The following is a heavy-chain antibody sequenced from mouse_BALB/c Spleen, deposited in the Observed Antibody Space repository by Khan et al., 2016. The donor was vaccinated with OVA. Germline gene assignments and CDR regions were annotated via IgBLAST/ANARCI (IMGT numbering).Heavy chain of an antibody. Sequence: VQLKESGAELVKPGATVKLSCTASGLNIKDTYMHWLKQWLEQGLEGSGRIDPPNGNTKYDPKLKGKATITADTSYNTAYLQLSSLTSEDTAFYYCARRAGKWGQGTTLTVSS. CDR3: ARRAGK. CDR1: GLNIKDTY. J-gene: IGHJ2*01. V-gene: IGHV14-3*02. CDR2: IDPPNGNT. D-gene: IGHD3-3*01.